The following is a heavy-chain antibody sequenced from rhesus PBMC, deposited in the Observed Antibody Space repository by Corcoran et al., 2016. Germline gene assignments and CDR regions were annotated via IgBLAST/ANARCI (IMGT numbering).Heavy chain of an antibody. Sequence: QVQLEESGPGLVKPSETLSLTCAVSGGSVSSSNWWSWIRQPPGKGLEWIGYISGSSGSTYYNPSLKSRVTISTGTSKNQFSLKLSSVTAADTAVYYCARGMGGSFDYWARESWSPSPQ. V-gene: IGHV4-65*01. D-gene: IGHD1-44*02. CDR1: GGSVSSSNW. CDR3: ARGMGGSFDY. CDR2: ISGSSGST. J-gene: IGHJ4*01.